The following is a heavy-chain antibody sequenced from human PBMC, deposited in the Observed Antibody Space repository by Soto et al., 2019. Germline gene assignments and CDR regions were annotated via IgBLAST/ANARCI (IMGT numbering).Heavy chain of an antibody. CDR2: ISSSSSYI. CDR1: GFSFRSYY. CDR3: ARVGTYYGSGSPYSYDY. Sequence: GSLRLSCAASGFSFRSYYMNWVRQAPGKGLEWVSSISSSSSYINYADSVKGRFTISRDNAKNSLYLQMNSLRAEDTAVYYCARVGTYYGSGSPYSYDYWGQGPLVTFSS. V-gene: IGHV3-21*01. J-gene: IGHJ4*02. D-gene: IGHD3-10*01.